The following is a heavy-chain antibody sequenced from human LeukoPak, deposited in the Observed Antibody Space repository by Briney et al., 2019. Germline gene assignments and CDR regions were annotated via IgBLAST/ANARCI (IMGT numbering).Heavy chain of an antibody. V-gene: IGHV3-23*01. J-gene: IGHJ4*02. CDR2: ISGSGGST. Sequence: PGGSLRLSCAASGFIFSHYAMNWVRQAPGKGLEWVSVISGSGGSTYYADSVKGRFTLSRDNSKNTLYLEMNSLRAEDTAVYYCAKVGGKGATSNHFDYWGQGTLVTVSS. CDR3: AKVGGKGATSNHFDY. D-gene: IGHD3-16*01. CDR1: GFIFSHYA.